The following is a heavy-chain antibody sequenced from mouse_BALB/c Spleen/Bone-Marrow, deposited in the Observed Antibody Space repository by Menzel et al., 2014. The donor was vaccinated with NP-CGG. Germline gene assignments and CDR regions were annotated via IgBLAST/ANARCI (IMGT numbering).Heavy chain of an antibody. CDR2: INPNNGGT. J-gene: IGHJ2*01. Sequence: VHVKQSGPELVKPGASVKMSCKASGYTFTDYYMKWVKQSHGKSLEWIGDINPNNGGTSYNQKLKGKATLTVDKSSSTAYMQLNSLTSEDSAVYYCARKAYYGNYVGYWGQGTTLTVSS. CDR1: GYTFTDYY. V-gene: IGHV1-26*01. CDR3: ARKAYYGNYVGY. D-gene: IGHD2-10*01.